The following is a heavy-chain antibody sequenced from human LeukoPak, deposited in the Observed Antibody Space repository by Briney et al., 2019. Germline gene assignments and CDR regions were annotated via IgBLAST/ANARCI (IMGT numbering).Heavy chain of an antibody. CDR3: ARGMSGGTTYYYYYYMDV. J-gene: IGHJ6*03. CDR2: INHSGST. Sequence: PSETLSLTCAVYGGSFSGYYWSWIRQPPGKGLEWIGEINHSGSTNYNPSLKSRLTISVDTSKNQFSLKLRSVTAPDTAVYYCARGMSGGTTYYYYYYMDVWGKGTTVTVSS. D-gene: IGHD1-1*01. CDR1: GGSFSGYY. V-gene: IGHV4-34*01.